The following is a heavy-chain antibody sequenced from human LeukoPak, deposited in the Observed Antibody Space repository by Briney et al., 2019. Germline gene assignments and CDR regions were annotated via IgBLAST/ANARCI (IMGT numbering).Heavy chain of an antibody. D-gene: IGHD2-2*01. J-gene: IGHJ5*02. CDR2: IKQDGSEQ. Sequence: PGGSLGLSCAASGFTFSTYWMSWVRQAPGKGLEWVANIKQDGSEQFYVDSVKGRFTISRDNAKNSLYLQMNNLRGEDTAVYYCARGRKVPAAMGNWFDPWGQGTLVTVSS. CDR1: GFTFSTYW. V-gene: IGHV3-7*01. CDR3: ARGRKVPAAMGNWFDP.